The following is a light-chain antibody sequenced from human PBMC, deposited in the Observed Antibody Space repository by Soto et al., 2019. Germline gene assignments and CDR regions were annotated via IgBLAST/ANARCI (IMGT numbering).Light chain of an antibody. J-gene: IGKJ5*01. CDR3: QQYDNWIT. CDR2: GAS. V-gene: IGKV3-15*01. CDR1: QSVGSN. Sequence: ETVFTPSPGTRSLSPGERDTLSGRASQSVGSNFAWYQQRPGQAPRLLIYGASTRATGIPARFSCSGSGTEFTLTISSLKSDEFAVDYCQQYDNWITVGVGKRREIK.